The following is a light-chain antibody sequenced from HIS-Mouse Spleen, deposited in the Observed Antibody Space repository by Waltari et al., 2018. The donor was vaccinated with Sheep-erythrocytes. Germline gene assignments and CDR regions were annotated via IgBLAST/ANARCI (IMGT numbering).Light chain of an antibody. CDR1: SSDVGGYNY. CDR2: EVS. V-gene: IGLV2-8*01. CDR3: SSYAGSNNWV. J-gene: IGLJ3*02. Sequence: QSALTQPPSASGSPGQSVTISCTGTSSDVGGYNYVSCYQQHPGKAPKLMTYEVSKRPSGVPDRFSGSKSGNTASLTVSGLQAEDEADYYCSSYAGSNNWVFGGGTKLTVL.